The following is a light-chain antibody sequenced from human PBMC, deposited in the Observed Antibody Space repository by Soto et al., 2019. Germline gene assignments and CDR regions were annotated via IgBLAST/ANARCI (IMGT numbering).Light chain of an antibody. V-gene: IGLV2-14*01. J-gene: IGLJ2*01. CDR2: EVS. CDR3: SSYTSSSSVV. Sequence: QSALTQPASVSGSPGQSITISCTGTSSDVGGYNYVSWYQQYPGKAPKVMIYEVSKRPSGVSYRFSGSKSGNTASLTISGLQAEDEGDYYCSSYTSSSSVVFGGGTKLTVL. CDR1: SSDVGGYNY.